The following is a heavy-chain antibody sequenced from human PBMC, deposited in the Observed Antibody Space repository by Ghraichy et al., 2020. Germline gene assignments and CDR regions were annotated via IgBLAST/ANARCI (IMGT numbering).Heavy chain of an antibody. J-gene: IGHJ4*02. D-gene: IGHD6-6*01. CDR2: ISGSGGST. V-gene: IGHV3-23*01. Sequence: GGSLRLSCAASGFTFSSYDMSWVRQAPGKGLEWVSAISGSGGSTYYADSVKGRFTISRDNSKNTLYLQMNSLRAEDTAVYYCAKDVSRMAARLYYFDYWGQGTLVTVSS. CDR1: GFTFSSYD. CDR3: AKDVSRMAARLYYFDY.